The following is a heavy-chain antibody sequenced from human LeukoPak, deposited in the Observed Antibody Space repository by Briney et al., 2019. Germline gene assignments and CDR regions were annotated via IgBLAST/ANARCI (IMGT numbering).Heavy chain of an antibody. CDR3: ACPHGGNPMYAFDI. CDR1: GGTFSSYA. CDR2: IIPILGIA. J-gene: IGHJ3*02. Sequence: ASVKVSCKASGGTFSSYAISWVRQAPGQGLEWMGRIIPILGIANYAQKFQGRVTITADKSTSTAYMELSSLRSEDTAVYYCACPHGGNPMYAFDIWGQGTMVTVSS. V-gene: IGHV1-69*04. D-gene: IGHD4-23*01.